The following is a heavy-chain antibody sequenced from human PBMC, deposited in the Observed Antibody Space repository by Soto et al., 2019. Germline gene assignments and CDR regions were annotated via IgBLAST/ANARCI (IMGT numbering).Heavy chain of an antibody. CDR2: IYYSGSS. CDR3: ARRGSGSYHDY. J-gene: IGHJ4*02. Sequence: PSETLALTWTVSGGSISSSNYYWGWIRQPPGKGLGWIGTIYYSGSSYYNPSLKSRGTISVDTSKNQFSLKLSSVTAADTAVYYCARRGSGSYHDYWGQGTLVTVSS. V-gene: IGHV4-39*01. CDR1: GGSISSSNYY. D-gene: IGHD3-10*01.